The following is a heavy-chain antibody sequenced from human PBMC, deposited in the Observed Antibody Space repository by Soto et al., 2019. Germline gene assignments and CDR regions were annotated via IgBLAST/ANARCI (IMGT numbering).Heavy chain of an antibody. V-gene: IGHV3-53*01. CDR2: IYSGGST. D-gene: IGHD4-17*01. J-gene: IGHJ3*02. CDR3: ARDPLFGYGSNSEDAFEI. Sequence: PGGSLRLSCAASGFTVSSNYMSWVRQAPGKGLEWVSVIYSGGSTYYADSVKGRFTISRDNSKNTRYLQMNSLKAEDTAVYYCARDPLFGYGSNSEDAFEIWGQETMVAVSS. CDR1: GFTVSSNY.